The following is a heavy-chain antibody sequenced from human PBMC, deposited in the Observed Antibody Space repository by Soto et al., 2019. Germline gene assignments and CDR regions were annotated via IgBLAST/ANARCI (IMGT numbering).Heavy chain of an antibody. CDR1: GGSFSGYY. D-gene: IGHD4-17*01. CDR2: INHSGST. CDR3: ASTPDVTTVTNGFWFDP. Sequence: PSETLSLTCAVYGGSFSGYYWSWIRQPPGKGLEWIGEINHSGSTNYNPSLKSRVTISVDTSKNQFSLKLSSVTAADTAVYYCASTPDVTTVTNGFWFDPWGQGTLVTVSS. V-gene: IGHV4-34*01. J-gene: IGHJ5*02.